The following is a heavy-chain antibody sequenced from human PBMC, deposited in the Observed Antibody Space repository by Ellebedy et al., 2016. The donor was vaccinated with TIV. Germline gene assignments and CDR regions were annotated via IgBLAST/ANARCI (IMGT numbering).Heavy chain of an antibody. J-gene: IGHJ6*02. CDR1: GGSISSRTRY. V-gene: IGHV4-39*01. CDR3: ATARRDPLYYGVDV. D-gene: IGHD6-13*01. Sequence: MPSETLSLTCTVSGGSISSRTRYWGWFRQTPEKGLEWIGTVYFTGTTYYNPSLSSRITISADTSNNQFSLKLTSVPAADTAVYYCATARRDPLYYGVDVWGRGTTVTVSS. CDR2: VYFTGTT.